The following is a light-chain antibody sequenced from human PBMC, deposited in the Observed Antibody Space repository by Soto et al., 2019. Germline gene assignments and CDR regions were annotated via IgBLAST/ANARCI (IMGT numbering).Light chain of an antibody. Sequence: DIVMTQSPDSLAVSLGERATINWKSSQSVLYSPNNKNYLAWYQKKPGQPPKLLIYWASTRESGVPDRFSGSGSDTDFTLTISSLQAEDVAFYYCQQYSNTPRTFGQGTKVEIK. CDR2: WAS. V-gene: IGKV4-1*01. CDR3: QQYSNTPRT. J-gene: IGKJ1*01. CDR1: QSVLYSPNNKNY.